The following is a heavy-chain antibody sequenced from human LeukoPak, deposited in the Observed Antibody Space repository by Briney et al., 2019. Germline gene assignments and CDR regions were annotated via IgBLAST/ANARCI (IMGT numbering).Heavy chain of an antibody. J-gene: IGHJ4*02. Sequence: SETLSLTCAVYGGSFSGYYWSWIRQPPGKGLEWIGEINHSGSTNYNLSLKSRVTISVDTSKNQFSLKLSSVTAADTAVYYCARANPTSIVVVPAAMLDYWGQGTLVTVSS. CDR1: GGSFSGYY. CDR3: ARANPTSIVVVPAAMLDY. D-gene: IGHD2-2*01. CDR2: INHSGST. V-gene: IGHV4-34*01.